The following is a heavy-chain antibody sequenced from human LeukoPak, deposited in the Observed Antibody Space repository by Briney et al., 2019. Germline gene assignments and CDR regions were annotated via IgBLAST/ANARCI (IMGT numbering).Heavy chain of an antibody. CDR2: IKQDGSEK. CDR1: GFTFSSYW. J-gene: IGHJ6*02. D-gene: IGHD3-10*01. Sequence: RPGGSLRLSCAASGFTFSSYWMSWVRQAPGKGLEWVANIKQDGSEKYYVNSVKGRFTISRDNAKNSLYLQMNSLRAEDTAVYYCARDKIAAVLWFGEPIYGYYYGMDVWGQGTTVTVSS. CDR3: ARDKIAAVLWFGEPIYGYYYGMDV. V-gene: IGHV3-7*01.